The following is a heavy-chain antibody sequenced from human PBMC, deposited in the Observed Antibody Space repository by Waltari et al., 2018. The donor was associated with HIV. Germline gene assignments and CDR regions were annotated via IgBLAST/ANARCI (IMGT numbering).Heavy chain of an antibody. Sequence: QVYLEQSGPGLVQPSQTIRLTCVFSGDSVSSYSATWNWIRQSPSRGLEWLGRTYHKSKWSTDFAEFVRGRRDITADTQNNHYSLYLSSVTSDDTAVYFCARDSFGLDFWGQGTQVIVSS. J-gene: IGHJ6*01. V-gene: IGHV6-1*01. CDR2: TYHKSKWST. CDR1: GDSVSSYSAT. CDR3: ARDSFGLDF.